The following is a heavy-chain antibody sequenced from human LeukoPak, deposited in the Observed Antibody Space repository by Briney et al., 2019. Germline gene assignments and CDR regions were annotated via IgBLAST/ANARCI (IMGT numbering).Heavy chain of an antibody. Sequence: ASVKVSCKASGYTFTSYGISWVRQAPGQGLEWMGWISAYNGNTNYAQKLQGRVTMTTDTSTSTAYMELRSLRSDDTAVYYCARVPEDITMVRGVILYFQHWGQGTLVTVSS. J-gene: IGHJ1*01. CDR1: GYTFTSYG. CDR3: ARVPEDITMVRGVILYFQH. CDR2: ISAYNGNT. V-gene: IGHV1-18*01. D-gene: IGHD3-10*01.